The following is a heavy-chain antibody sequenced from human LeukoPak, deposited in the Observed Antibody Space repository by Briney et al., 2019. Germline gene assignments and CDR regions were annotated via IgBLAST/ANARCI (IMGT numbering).Heavy chain of an antibody. CDR1: GGSFSGYY. D-gene: IGHD2-15*01. J-gene: IGHJ4*02. Sequence: PSETLSLTCAVYGGSFSGYYWSWIRQPPGKGLEWIGEINHSGSTNYNPSLKSRVTISVDTSKNQFSLKLSSVTAADTAVYYCARGRVKVVAAGRYLDYWGQGTLVTVSS. CDR3: ARGRVKVVAAGRYLDY. V-gene: IGHV4-34*01. CDR2: INHSGST.